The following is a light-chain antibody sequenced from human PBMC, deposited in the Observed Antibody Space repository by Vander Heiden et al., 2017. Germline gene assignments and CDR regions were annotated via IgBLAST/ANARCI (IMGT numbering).Light chain of an antibody. CDR1: QSVLYSSNNKNY. CDR3: QQYDSTPWT. V-gene: IGKV4-1*01. Sequence: NCKSSQSVLYSSNNKNYLAWYQQKPGQPPKLLIYWASTRESGVPDRFSGSGSGTDFTLTISSLQAEDVAVYYCQQYDSTPWTFGQGTKLEIK. J-gene: IGKJ2*02. CDR2: WAS.